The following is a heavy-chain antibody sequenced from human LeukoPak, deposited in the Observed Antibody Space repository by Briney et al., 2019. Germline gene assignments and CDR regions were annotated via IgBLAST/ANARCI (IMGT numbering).Heavy chain of an antibody. CDR3: ARVDTAILRFDY. D-gene: IGHD5-18*01. J-gene: IGHJ4*02. Sequence: ASVKVSCKASGYTFTSYDINWVRQATGQGLEWMGWMNPNSGNTGCAQKFQGRVTMTRNTSISTAYMELSSLRSEDTAVYYCARVDTAILRFDYWGQGTLVTVSS. V-gene: IGHV1-8*01. CDR2: MNPNSGNT. CDR1: GYTFTSYD.